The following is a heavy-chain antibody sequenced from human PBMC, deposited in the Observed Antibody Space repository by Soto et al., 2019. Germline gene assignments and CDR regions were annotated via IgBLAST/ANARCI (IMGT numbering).Heavy chain of an antibody. V-gene: IGHV4-30-2*01. CDR1: GGSISSGGYS. D-gene: IGHD5-12*01. CDR2: IYHNGST. Sequence: QLQLQESGSGLVKPSQTLSLTCAVSGGSISSGGYSWSWIRQPPGKGLEWIGYIYHNGSTYYNPSLKGRVTTSVDRSKNQFSLKLSSVTAADTAVYYCAAGGGLPRYYWGQGTLVTVSS. J-gene: IGHJ4*02. CDR3: AAGGGLPRYY.